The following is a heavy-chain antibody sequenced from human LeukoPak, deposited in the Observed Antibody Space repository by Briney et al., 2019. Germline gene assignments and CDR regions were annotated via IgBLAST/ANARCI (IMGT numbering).Heavy chain of an antibody. CDR1: GGSIRSSNYY. CDR3: ARSRRSWSTFDN. CDR2: IYYSGST. D-gene: IGHD6-13*01. Sequence: SETLSLTCTVSGGSIRSSNYYWGWIRQPPGKGLQWIGSIYYSGSTDYNPSLKSRVTISVDTSKNQFSLRLSSVTAADTAVYYCARSRRSWSTFDNWGQGTLVTVSS. J-gene: IGHJ4*02. V-gene: IGHV4-39*07.